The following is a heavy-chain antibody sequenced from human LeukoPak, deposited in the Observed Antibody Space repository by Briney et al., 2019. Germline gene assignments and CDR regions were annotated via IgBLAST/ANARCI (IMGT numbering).Heavy chain of an antibody. CDR3: ARHAGMGYSSGWYFFDY. D-gene: IGHD6-19*01. CDR1: GGSISSSSYY. J-gene: IGHJ4*02. Sequence: SETLSLTCTVSGGSISSSSYYWGWIRQPPGKGLEWIGSIYYSGGTYYNPSLKSRVTISVDTSKNQFSLKLSSVTAADTAVYYCARHAGMGYSSGWYFFDYWGQGTLVTVSS. CDR2: IYYSGGT. V-gene: IGHV4-39*01.